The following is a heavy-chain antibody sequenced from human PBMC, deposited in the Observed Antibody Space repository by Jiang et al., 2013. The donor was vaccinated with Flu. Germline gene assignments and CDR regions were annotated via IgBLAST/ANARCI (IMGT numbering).Heavy chain of an antibody. D-gene: IGHD6-19*01. Sequence: QTLSLTCAISGDSVSSDSATWNWIRQSPSRGLEWLGRTYYRSEWFRDYAPSVKSRITINPDTSRNQVSLQLNSLTPEDTALYYCTREHPSGWTNYWGPGALVTVSS. J-gene: IGHJ4*02. V-gene: IGHV6-1*01. CDR2: TYYRSEWFR. CDR1: GDSVSSDSAT. CDR3: TREHPSGWTNY.